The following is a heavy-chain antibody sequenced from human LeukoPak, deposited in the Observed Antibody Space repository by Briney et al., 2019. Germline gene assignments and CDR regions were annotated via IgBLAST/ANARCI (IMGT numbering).Heavy chain of an antibody. CDR3: ARDLFFSDAGYSSGWRAEYFHH. D-gene: IGHD6-19*01. Sequence: GGSLRLSCAASGFTFTSYWMSWVRQAPGKGLEWVANMNQDGSEKYYVDSVRGRFTISRDNAKNSLLLQMNSLRAEDTAVYYCARDLFFSDAGYSSGWRAEYFHHWGQGTLVTVSS. J-gene: IGHJ1*01. V-gene: IGHV3-7*01. CDR2: MNQDGSEK. CDR1: GFTFTSYW.